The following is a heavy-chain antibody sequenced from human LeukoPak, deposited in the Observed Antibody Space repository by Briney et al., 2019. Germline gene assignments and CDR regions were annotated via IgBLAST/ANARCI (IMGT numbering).Heavy chain of an antibody. Sequence: KPSETLSLTCAVYGGSFSGYYWSWIRQPPGKGLEWIGEINHSGSTNYNPSLRSRVTISVDTSKNQFSLKLSSVTTADTAVYYCARVVGATWGQGTLVTVSS. CDR2: INHSGST. V-gene: IGHV4-34*01. J-gene: IGHJ4*02. CDR3: ARVVGAT. CDR1: GGSFSGYY. D-gene: IGHD1-26*01.